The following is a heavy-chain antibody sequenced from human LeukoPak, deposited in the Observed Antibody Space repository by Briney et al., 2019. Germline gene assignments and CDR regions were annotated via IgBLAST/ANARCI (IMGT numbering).Heavy chain of an antibody. CDR2: VGISSGNT. Sequence: GGSLRLSCAASGFTFSNYSMNWVRQAPGKGLEWISYVGISSGNTKYADSVKGRFTISRDNAKNSLYLQMNSLRAEDTAVYYCARDRAEGPDYWGQGTLVTVSS. D-gene: IGHD6-25*01. V-gene: IGHV3-48*04. CDR3: ARDRAEGPDY. CDR1: GFTFSNYS. J-gene: IGHJ4*02.